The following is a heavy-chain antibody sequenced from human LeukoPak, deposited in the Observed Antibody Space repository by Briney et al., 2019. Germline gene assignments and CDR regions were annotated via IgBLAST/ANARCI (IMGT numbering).Heavy chain of an antibody. CDR2: TNWDGGRT. CDR1: GFTFDDYA. V-gene: IGHV3-20*04. D-gene: IGHD3-22*01. J-gene: IGHJ3*02. CDR3: ARAGDSSGYYYAFDI. Sequence: GGSLRLSCAASGFTFDDYAMSWVRQTPGKGLEWVSGTNWDGGRTGYADSVKGRFTISRDNAKNTLYLQMNSLRAEDTAVYYCARAGDSSGYYYAFDIWGQGTMVTVSS.